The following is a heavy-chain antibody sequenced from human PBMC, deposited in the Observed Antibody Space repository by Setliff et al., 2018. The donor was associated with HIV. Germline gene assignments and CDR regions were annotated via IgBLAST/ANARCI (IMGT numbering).Heavy chain of an antibody. CDR3: AREDRIAPATRNYYYFGMDV. CDR2: IKSKTDGGTT. CDR1: GFTFSNAW. Sequence: PGGSLRLSCAASGFTFSNAWMSWVRQAPGKGLEWVGRIKSKTDGGTTDYAAPVKGRFTISRDDSKNTLYLQMNSLKTEDTAVYYCAREDRIAPATRNYYYFGMDVWGQGTTVTVSS. V-gene: IGHV3-15*01. J-gene: IGHJ6*02. D-gene: IGHD6-13*01.